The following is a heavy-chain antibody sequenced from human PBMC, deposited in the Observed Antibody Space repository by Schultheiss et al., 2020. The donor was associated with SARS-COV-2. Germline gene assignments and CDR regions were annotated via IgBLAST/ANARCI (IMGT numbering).Heavy chain of an antibody. CDR1: GFTFSTYG. CDR3: TTVSGHTVAYYYYYGMDV. Sequence: GGSLRLSCAASGFTFSTYGMHWVRQAPGKGLEWVSAISGSGGSTYYADSVKGRFTISRDNAKNSLYLQMNSLRAEDTAVYYCTTVSGHTVAYYYYYGMDVWGQGTTVTVAS. CDR2: ISGSGGST. J-gene: IGHJ6*02. D-gene: IGHD4-11*01. V-gene: IGHV3-23*01.